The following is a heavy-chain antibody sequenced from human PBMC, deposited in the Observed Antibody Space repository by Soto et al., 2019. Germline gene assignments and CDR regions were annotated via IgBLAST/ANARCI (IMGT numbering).Heavy chain of an antibody. D-gene: IGHD3-3*01. CDR3: AGSPRREFATGLITIFGVVPPYYFYGMDV. Sequence: SVKISCKASGGTFSSYSISWVRQAPRQGLEWMGGIIPIFGAANYAQKFQGRVTITADESTSTAYMELSSLRAEDTAVYYCAGSPRREFATGLITIFGVVPPYYFYGMDVWGQVTTVTVSS. J-gene: IGHJ6*02. V-gene: IGHV1-69*13. CDR1: GGTFSSYS. CDR2: IIPIFGAA.